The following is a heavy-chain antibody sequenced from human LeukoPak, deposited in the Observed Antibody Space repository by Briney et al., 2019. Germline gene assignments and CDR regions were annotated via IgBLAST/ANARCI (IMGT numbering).Heavy chain of an antibody. CDR2: IYNSEYT. V-gene: IGHV4-59*01. CDR3: ATDRHNGYHYAFET. Sequence: PSETLSLPCTISGGSISNYYWYWVRQPPGEGLEWLGYIYNSEYTKYNPSLKSRVTISMDTSKTHYPLKLSSVTAADTAIYYCATDRHNGYHYAFETWGQGAKVTVSS. CDR1: GGSISNYY. D-gene: IGHD5-12*01. J-gene: IGHJ3*02.